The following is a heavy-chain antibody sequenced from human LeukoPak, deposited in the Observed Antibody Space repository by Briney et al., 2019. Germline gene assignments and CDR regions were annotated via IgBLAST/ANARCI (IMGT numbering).Heavy chain of an antibody. CDR2: IKQDGSEK. Sequence: PGGSLRLSCAASGFTFSSYWMSWVRQAPGKGLEWVANIKQDGSEKYYVDSVKGRFTISRDNAKNSLYLQMNSLRAEDTAVYYCARGAKDMITFGGVIFSMTTPDYWGQGTLVTVSS. J-gene: IGHJ4*02. D-gene: IGHD3-16*02. V-gene: IGHV3-7*01. CDR3: ARGAKDMITFGGVIFSMTTPDY. CDR1: GFTFSSYW.